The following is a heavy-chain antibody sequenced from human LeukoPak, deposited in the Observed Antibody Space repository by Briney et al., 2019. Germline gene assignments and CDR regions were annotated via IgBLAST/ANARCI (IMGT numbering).Heavy chain of an antibody. J-gene: IGHJ4*02. CDR2: IYYSGTT. CDR1: GGSISSGDYY. V-gene: IGHV4-30-4*08. Sequence: SQTLSLTCTVSGGSISSGDYYWSWIRQPPGKGREWIGYIYYSGTTYYNPSLKSRLTISVDTPKNQFSLKLSSVTAADTAVYYCARGQAYYYGFDYWGQGTLVAVSS. D-gene: IGHD3-10*01. CDR3: ARGQAYYYGFDY.